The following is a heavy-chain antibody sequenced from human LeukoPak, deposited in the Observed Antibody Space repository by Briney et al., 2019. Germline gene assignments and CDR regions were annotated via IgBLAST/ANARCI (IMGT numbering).Heavy chain of an antibody. CDR3: ARSQGVSGSYGSYAFDI. CDR2: INPSGGST. Sequence: ASVKVSCKASGYTFTSYYMHWVRQAPGQGLEWMGIINPSGGSTSYAQKFQGRVTMTRDTSTSTVYMEPSSLRSEDTAVYYCARSQGVSGSYGSYAFDIWGQGTMVTVSS. V-gene: IGHV1-46*01. CDR1: GYTFTSYY. J-gene: IGHJ3*02. D-gene: IGHD1-26*01.